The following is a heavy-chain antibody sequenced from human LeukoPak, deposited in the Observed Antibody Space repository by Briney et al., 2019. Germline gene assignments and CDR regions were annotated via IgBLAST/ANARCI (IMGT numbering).Heavy chain of an antibody. V-gene: IGHV4-4*07. CDR1: GGSISSYY. CDR2: IYTSGST. CDR3: ARGYGSGSYNFNK. D-gene: IGHD3-10*01. J-gene: IGHJ4*02. Sequence: SETLSLTCTVSGGSISSYYWSWIRQPAGKGLEWIGRIYTSGSTKYNPSLKSRVTMSVDTSKNQFSLMLTSVTAADTAVYYCARGYGSGSYNFNKWGQGLLVAVSS.